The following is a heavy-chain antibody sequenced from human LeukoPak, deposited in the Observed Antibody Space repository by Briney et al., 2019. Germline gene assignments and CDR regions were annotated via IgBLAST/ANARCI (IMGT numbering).Heavy chain of an antibody. Sequence: SETLSLTCAVSGGSISSSNWWSWVRQPPGKGLEWIGEIYHSGSTNYNPSLKSRVTISVDKSKNQFSLKLSSVTAADTAVYYCASLKQQLVNWFDPWGQGTLVTVSS. J-gene: IGHJ5*02. CDR2: IYHSGST. CDR1: GGSISSSNW. CDR3: ASLKQQLVNWFDP. V-gene: IGHV4-4*02. D-gene: IGHD6-13*01.